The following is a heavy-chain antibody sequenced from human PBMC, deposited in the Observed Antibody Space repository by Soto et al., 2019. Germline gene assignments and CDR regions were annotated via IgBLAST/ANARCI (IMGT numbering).Heavy chain of an antibody. Sequence: SQTLSLTCAISGDSVSSNSAAWNWIRQSPSRGLEWLGRTYYRSKWYNDYAVSVKSRITINPDTSKNQFSLQLNSVTPEDTAAYYCARGRYSYGSSIPYGMDVWGQGTTVTVSS. V-gene: IGHV6-1*01. CDR3: ARGRYSYGSSIPYGMDV. D-gene: IGHD5-18*01. CDR2: TYYRSKWYN. CDR1: GDSVSSNSAA. J-gene: IGHJ6*02.